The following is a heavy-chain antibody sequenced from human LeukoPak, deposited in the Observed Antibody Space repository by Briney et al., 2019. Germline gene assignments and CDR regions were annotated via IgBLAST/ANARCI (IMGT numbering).Heavy chain of an antibody. CDR3: ARDLAAAAGY. Sequence: GGSLRLSCAASGFTFSSYEMNWVRQAPGKGLEWVSYISSSGSTIYYADSVKGRFTISRDSAKNSLYLQMNSLRAEDTAVYYCARDLAAAAGYWGQGTLVTVSS. CDR1: GFTFSSYE. CDR2: ISSSGSTI. J-gene: IGHJ4*02. V-gene: IGHV3-48*03. D-gene: IGHD6-13*01.